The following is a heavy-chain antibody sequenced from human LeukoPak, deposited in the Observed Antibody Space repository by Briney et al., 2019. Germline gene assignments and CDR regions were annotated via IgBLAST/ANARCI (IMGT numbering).Heavy chain of an antibody. V-gene: IGHV4-34*01. J-gene: IGHJ4*02. CDR2: INHSGST. CDR1: GGSISSYY. CDR3: ASSLTLTNFDY. Sequence: PSETLSLTCTVSGGSISSYYWSWIRQPPGKGLEWIGEINHSGSTNYNPSLKSRVTISVDTSKNQFSLKLSSVTAADTAVYYCASSLTLTNFDYWGQGTLVTVSS. D-gene: IGHD3-10*01.